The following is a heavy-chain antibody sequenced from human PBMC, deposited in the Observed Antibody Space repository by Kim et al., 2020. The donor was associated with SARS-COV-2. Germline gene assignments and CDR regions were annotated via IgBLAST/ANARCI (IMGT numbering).Heavy chain of an antibody. Sequence: GGSLRLSCAASGFTFSSSWMHWVCQAPEKGLEWVADIKCDGSEKYYVDSVKGRLTISRDNAKNSLYLQVNSLRAEDMTVYYWSASAPTLFPRVSCENSPSDTSSVAVGCLTQYF. CDR2: IKCDGSEK. D-gene: IGHD6-25*01. CDR3: SASAPTLFPRVSCENSPSDTSSVAVGCLTQYF. J-gene: IGHJ2*01. V-gene: IGHV3-7*03. CDR1: GFTFSSSW.